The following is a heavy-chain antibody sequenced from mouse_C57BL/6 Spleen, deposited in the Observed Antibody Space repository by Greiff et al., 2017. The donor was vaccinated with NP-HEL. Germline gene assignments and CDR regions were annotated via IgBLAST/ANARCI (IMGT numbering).Heavy chain of an antibody. Sequence: QVQLQQPGAELVMPGASVKLSCKASGYTFTSYWMHWVKQRPGQGLEWIGEIDPSDSYTNYNQKFKGKTTLTEDKSTSTAYMQLSSLTSEDSAVYYCARNSNYVSYAMDYWGQGTSVTVSS. CDR3: ARNSNYVSYAMDY. CDR1: GYTFTSYW. D-gene: IGHD2-5*01. CDR2: IDPSDSYT. J-gene: IGHJ4*01. V-gene: IGHV1-69*01.